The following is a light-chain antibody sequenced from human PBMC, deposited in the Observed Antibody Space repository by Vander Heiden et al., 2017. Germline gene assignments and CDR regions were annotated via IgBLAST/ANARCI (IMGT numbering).Light chain of an antibody. CDR3: QQNGSSPIT. Sequence: ILLTQSPATLSLSPGERPTLSCRASPCASSSYLDWYQQKPGQAPRLLIYGASSMATGIPDRFSGSGSGTDFTLTISRLEPEDFAVYYCQQNGSSPITFGQGTRLEIK. V-gene: IGKV3-20*01. CDR1: PCASSSY. J-gene: IGKJ5*01. CDR2: GAS.